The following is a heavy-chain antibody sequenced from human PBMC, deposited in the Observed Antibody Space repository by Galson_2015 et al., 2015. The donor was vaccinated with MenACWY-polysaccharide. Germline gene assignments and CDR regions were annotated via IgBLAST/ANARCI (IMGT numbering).Heavy chain of an antibody. Sequence: SLRLSCAGSAFTFSSYWMHWVRQVPGKGLVWVSRISTDGSFTGNAASVKGRFTISRDNAKNTLYLQMNSLRVEDTAVYFCAHFGPDWELPQWGQGTLVTVSS. V-gene: IGHV3-74*01. CDR3: AHFGPDWELPQ. J-gene: IGHJ4*02. D-gene: IGHD1-7*01. CDR1: AFTFSSYW. CDR2: ISTDGSFT.